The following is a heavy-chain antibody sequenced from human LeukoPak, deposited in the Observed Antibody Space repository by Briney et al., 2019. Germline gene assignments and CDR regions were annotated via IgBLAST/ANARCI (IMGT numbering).Heavy chain of an antibody. CDR3: ARVSRLLFVAAGGTEWFDP. V-gene: IGHV3-7*01. D-gene: IGHD6-13*01. CDR1: GFTFSSYW. CDR2: IKQDGSEK. Sequence: PGGSLRLSCAASGFTFSSYWMSWVRQAPGKGLEWVANIKQDGSEKYYVDSVKGRFTTSRDNAKNSLYLQMNSLRAEDTAVYYCARVSRLLFVAAGGTEWFDPWGQGTLVTVSS. J-gene: IGHJ5*02.